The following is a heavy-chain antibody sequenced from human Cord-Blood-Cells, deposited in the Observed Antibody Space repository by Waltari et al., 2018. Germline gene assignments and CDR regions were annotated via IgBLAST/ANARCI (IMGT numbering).Heavy chain of an antibody. CDR1: GGSISSYY. V-gene: IGHV4-59*01. CDR2: IYYSGST. D-gene: IGHD6-6*01. CDR3: ARGGGDSSSSTFDY. J-gene: IGHJ4*02. Sequence: QVQLQESGPGLVKPSETLSLTCTVSGGSISSYYWSWLRQPPGKGLEWIGYIYYSGSTNYNPSLKSRVTISVDTSKNQFSLKLSSVTAADTAVYYCARGGGDSSSSTFDYWGQGTLVTVSS.